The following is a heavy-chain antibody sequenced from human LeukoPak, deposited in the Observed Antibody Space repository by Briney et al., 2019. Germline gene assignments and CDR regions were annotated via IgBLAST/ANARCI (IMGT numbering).Heavy chain of an antibody. CDR1: GLTFSSYE. CDR2: IGRSGRTI. Sequence: TGGSLRLSCAASGLTFSSYEMNWVRQAPGKGLEWVSYIGRSGRTIYYADSVKGRFTISRDNAKNSLYLQMNSLRAEDTAVYYCARGYYDSGGYSYFNYWGQGTLVTVSS. CDR3: ARGYYDSGGYSYFNY. V-gene: IGHV3-48*03. J-gene: IGHJ4*02. D-gene: IGHD3-22*01.